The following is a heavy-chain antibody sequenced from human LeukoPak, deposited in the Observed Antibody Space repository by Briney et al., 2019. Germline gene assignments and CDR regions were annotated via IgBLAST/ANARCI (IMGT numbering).Heavy chain of an antibody. D-gene: IGHD2-21*02. CDR2: ISSSGTTI. CDR3: AKDGREILYCGGDCYDAFDI. CDR1: GFTFSDYY. J-gene: IGHJ3*02. V-gene: IGHV3-11*01. Sequence: GGSLRLSCAASGFTFSDYYMSWIRQAPGKGLEWVSYISSSGTTIYYADSVKGRFTISRDNAKNSLYLQMNSLRAEDTAVYYCAKDGREILYCGGDCYDAFDIWGQGTMVTVSS.